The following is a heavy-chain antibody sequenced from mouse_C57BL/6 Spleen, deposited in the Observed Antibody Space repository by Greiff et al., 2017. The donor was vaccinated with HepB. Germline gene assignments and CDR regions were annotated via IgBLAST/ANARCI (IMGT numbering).Heavy chain of an antibody. J-gene: IGHJ2*01. CDR2: IYPGDGDT. V-gene: IGHV1-80*01. D-gene: IGHD2-3*01. CDR1: GYAFSSYW. CDR3: ARRGGGYYDYFDY. Sequence: QVQLQQSGAELVKPGASVKISCKASGYAFSSYWMNWVKQRPGKGLEWIGQIYPGDGDTNYNGKFKGKATLTADKSSSTAYMQLSSLTSEDSAVYFCARRGGGYYDYFDYWGQGTTLTVSS.